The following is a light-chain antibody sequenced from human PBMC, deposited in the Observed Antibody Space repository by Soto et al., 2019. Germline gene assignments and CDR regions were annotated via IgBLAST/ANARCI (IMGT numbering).Light chain of an antibody. CDR1: SSDVGGYHY. J-gene: IGLJ3*02. Sequence: QSALTQPASVSGSPGQSITISCTGTSSDVGGYHYVSWYQHHQGKAPKLMISEVSNRPSGVSNRLSGSKSGNTASLTISGLQAEDEADYYCSSYTTNSTWVFGGGTKLTVL. V-gene: IGLV2-14*01. CDR3: SSYTTNSTWV. CDR2: EVS.